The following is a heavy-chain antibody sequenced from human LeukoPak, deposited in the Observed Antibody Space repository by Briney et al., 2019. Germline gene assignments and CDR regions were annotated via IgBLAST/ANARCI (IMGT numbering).Heavy chain of an antibody. CDR1: GLILSNNG. J-gene: IGHJ5*02. CDR3: ARDHGDYDSVGYP. Sequence: GGSLRLSCVASGLILSNNGMSWVHQAPGKGLEGVSAVVGVGDSTNYAVSVKGRFTISRDNSKNTLSLQMDSLRVEGTAVYYCARDHGDYDSVGYPWGQGALISVSS. CDR2: VVGVGDST. V-gene: IGHV3-23*01. D-gene: IGHD3-22*01.